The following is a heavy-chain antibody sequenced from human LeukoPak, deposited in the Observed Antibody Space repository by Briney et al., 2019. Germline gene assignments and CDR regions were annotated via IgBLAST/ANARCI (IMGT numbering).Heavy chain of an antibody. CDR2: IYDSGST. CDR3: QSRFLEWLLDY. D-gene: IGHD3-3*01. J-gene: IGHJ4*02. V-gene: IGHV4-39*01. CDR1: GGSISSNNYF. Sequence: ASETLSLTCTVSGGSISSNNYFWGWIRQPPGKGLEWIGSIYDSGSTYYNPSLKSRVTISVDTSKNQYSLKLNSVTAADTAMYYCQSRFLEWLLDYWGQGTLVTVSS.